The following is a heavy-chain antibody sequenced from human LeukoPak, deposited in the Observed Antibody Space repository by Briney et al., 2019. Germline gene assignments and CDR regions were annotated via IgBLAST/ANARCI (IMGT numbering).Heavy chain of an antibody. CDR1: GFTFSDYY. V-gene: IGHV3-11*01. D-gene: IGHD3-22*01. J-gene: IGHJ4*02. CDR3: TRVEVNYYDSSGYYFFDY. CDR2: ISSSGRTI. Sequence: GGSLRLSCAASGFTFSDYYMSWIRQAPGKGLEWVSYISSSGRTIYYADSVKGRFTISRDNAKNSLYLQMNSLRAEDTAVYYCTRVEVNYYDSSGYYFFDYWGQGALVTVSS.